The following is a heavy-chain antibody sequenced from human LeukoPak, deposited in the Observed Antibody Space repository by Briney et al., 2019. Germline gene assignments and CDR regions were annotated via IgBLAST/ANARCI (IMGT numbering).Heavy chain of an antibody. J-gene: IGHJ4*02. D-gene: IGHD3-22*01. Sequence: ASVEVSCKASGYTFTVYYMHWVRQAPGQGLEWMGIINPSGGSTSYAQKFQGRVTMTRDMSTSTVYMELSSLRSEDTAVYYCARDRYYYDSSGYFYNWGQGTLVTVSS. V-gene: IGHV1-46*01. CDR2: INPSGGST. CDR1: GYTFTVYY. CDR3: ARDRYYYDSSGYFYN.